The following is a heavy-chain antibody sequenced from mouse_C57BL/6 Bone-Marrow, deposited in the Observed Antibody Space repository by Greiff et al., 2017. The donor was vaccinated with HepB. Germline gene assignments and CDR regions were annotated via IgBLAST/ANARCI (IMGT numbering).Heavy chain of an antibody. CDR1: GFSLTSYG. J-gene: IGHJ3*01. Sequence: QVQLQQSGPGLVQPSQSLSITCTVSGFSLTSYGVHWVRQSPGKGLEWLGVIWRSGSTDYNEAFMSRLSITNDNSKSQVFFKMNSLQADDTAIYYCAKTNWGWFAYWGQGTLVTVSA. CDR3: AKTNWGWFAY. D-gene: IGHD4-1*01. CDR2: IWRSGST. V-gene: IGHV2-5*01.